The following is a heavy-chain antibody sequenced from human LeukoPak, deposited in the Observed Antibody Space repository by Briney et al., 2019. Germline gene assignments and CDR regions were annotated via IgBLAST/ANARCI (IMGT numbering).Heavy chain of an antibody. D-gene: IGHD5/OR15-5a*01. CDR1: GGSICSGGYY. CDR3: ARGGSTLHNWFDP. V-gene: IGHV4-31*03. Sequence: SETPSLTCTVSGGSICSGGYYWNWIRQHPGKGLEWIGYIYYSGSTYYNPSIKSRVIISVDTSKNQFSLKLSSVTAADTAVYYCARGGSTLHNWFDPWGQGTLVTVSS. J-gene: IGHJ5*02. CDR2: IYYSGST.